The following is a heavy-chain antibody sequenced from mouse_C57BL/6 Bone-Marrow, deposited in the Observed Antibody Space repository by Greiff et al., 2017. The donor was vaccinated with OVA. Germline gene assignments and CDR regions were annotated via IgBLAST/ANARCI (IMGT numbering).Heavy chain of an antibody. J-gene: IGHJ2*01. CDR1: GFTFSSYG. CDR2: ISSGGSYT. D-gene: IGHD1-1*01. CDR3: ARHGDYGSFFDF. V-gene: IGHV5-6*01. Sequence: EVQLMESGGDLVKPGGSLKLSCAASGFTFSSYGMSWVRQTPDTRLEWVATISSGGSYTYYPDSVKGRFTISRDNAKNTLYLQMSSLRSEDTAMYKGARHGDYGSFFDFWGQGTTLTVSS.